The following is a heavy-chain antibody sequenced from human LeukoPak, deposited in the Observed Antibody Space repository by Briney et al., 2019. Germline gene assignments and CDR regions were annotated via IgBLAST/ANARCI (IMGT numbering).Heavy chain of an antibody. J-gene: IGHJ4*02. D-gene: IGHD2-2*01. CDR1: GYTFTSYY. V-gene: IGHV1-46*01. CDR3: ARVYCSSTSCYQLDY. CDR2: INPSGGST. Sequence: ASVKVSCKASGYTFTSYYMHWVRQALGQGLEWMGIINPSGGSTSYAQKFQGRVTMTRDTSTSTVYMELSSLRSEDTAVYYCARVYCSSTSCYQLDYRGQGTLVTVSS.